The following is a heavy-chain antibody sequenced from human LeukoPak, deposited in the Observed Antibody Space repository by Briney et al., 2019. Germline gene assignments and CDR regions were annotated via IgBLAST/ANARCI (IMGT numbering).Heavy chain of an antibody. CDR3: AKAQSGIAVAAILEY. J-gene: IGHJ4*02. Sequence: GGSLRLSCAASGFTFSSYGMHWVRQAPGKGLEWVAVISYDGSNKYYADSVKGRFTISRDSSKNTLYLQMNSLRAEDTAVYYCAKAQSGIAVAAILEYWGQGTLVTVSS. CDR1: GFTFSSYG. CDR2: ISYDGSNK. D-gene: IGHD6-19*01. V-gene: IGHV3-30*18.